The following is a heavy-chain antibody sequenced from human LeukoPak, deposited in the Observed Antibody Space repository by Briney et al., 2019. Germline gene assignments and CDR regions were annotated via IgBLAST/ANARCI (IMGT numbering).Heavy chain of an antibody. J-gene: IGHJ6*02. V-gene: IGHV4-4*02. CDR1: GGSISSSNW. CDR2: IYHSGST. CDR3: ARDESSPSTTPRGMDV. Sequence: PSETLSLTCAVSGGSISSSNWWSWVRQPPGKGLEWIGEIYHSGSTNYNPSLKSRVTISVDKSKNQFSLKLSSVTAADTAVYYCARDESSPSTTPRGMDVWGQGTTVTVSS. D-gene: IGHD5/OR15-5a*01.